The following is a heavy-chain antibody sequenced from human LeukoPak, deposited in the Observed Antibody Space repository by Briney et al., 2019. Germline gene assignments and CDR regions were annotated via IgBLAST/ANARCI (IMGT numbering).Heavy chain of an antibody. Sequence: GASLQISCKGSGSLFTSYWIGWVRQLPGKGLEGMGIIYPGDSDTRYSPSFQGQVTISADKSISTSSLQWSSLKASDPAMYYCARHGGYYYGMDVWGQGTTVTVSS. D-gene: IGHD3-16*01. CDR2: IYPGDSDT. CDR1: GSLFTSYW. J-gene: IGHJ6*02. V-gene: IGHV5-51*01. CDR3: ARHGGYYYGMDV.